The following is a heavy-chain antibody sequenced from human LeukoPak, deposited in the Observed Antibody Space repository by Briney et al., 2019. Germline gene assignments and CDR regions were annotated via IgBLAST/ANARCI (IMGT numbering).Heavy chain of an antibody. Sequence: SETLSLTCAVYGGSFSGYYWSWIRQPPGKGLEWIGEINHSGSTNYNPSLKSRVTISVDTSKNQFSLKLSSVTAADTAVYYCASGYSGYVVIGWGQGTLVTVSS. V-gene: IGHV4-34*01. CDR3: ASGYSGYVVIG. D-gene: IGHD5-12*01. J-gene: IGHJ4*02. CDR1: GGSFSGYY. CDR2: INHSGST.